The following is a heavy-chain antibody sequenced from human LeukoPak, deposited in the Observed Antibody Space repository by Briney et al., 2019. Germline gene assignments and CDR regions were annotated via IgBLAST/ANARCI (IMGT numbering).Heavy chain of an antibody. D-gene: IGHD3-22*01. CDR1: GFIFTNYG. V-gene: IGHV3-33*04. CDR3: VRSNGFWGRLDDY. J-gene: IGHJ4*02. Sequence: PGGSLRLSCAASGFIFTNYGMHWVRQAPGKGPEWLAAIWYDGNHKYYADSVQGRFTISRDSSHLYLQMNNLTVDDTGLYYCVRSNGFWGRLDDYWGQGTQVTVSS. CDR2: IWYDGNHK.